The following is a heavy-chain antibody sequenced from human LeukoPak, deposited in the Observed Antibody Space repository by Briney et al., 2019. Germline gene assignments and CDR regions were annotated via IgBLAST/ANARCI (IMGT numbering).Heavy chain of an antibody. CDR2: IYYSGST. J-gene: IGHJ3*02. V-gene: IGHV4-31*03. D-gene: IGHD2-2*01. Sequence: PSETLSLTCTVSGGSISSGGYYWSWVRQHPGKGLEWIRYIYYSGSTYYNPSLKSRVTISVDTSKNQFSLKLSSVTAADTAVYYCARDGGYCSSTSCEAFDIWGQGTMVTVSS. CDR3: ARDGGYCSSTSCEAFDI. CDR1: GGSISSGGYY.